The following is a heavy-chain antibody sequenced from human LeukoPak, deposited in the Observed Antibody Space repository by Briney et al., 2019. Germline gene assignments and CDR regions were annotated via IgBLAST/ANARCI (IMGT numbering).Heavy chain of an antibody. D-gene: IGHD3-16*01. Sequence: PLETLSLTCSVSGGSISDYFWGWIRQPPGKGLEWIGHVYYIGKPTCSPSLESRVSISVDTSKNQFSLELTSVTAADTAVYYCARRFRTGGDLHHDAYDVWGQGTVVTVSS. J-gene: IGHJ3*01. V-gene: IGHV4-59*12. CDR1: GGSISDYF. CDR3: ARRFRTGGDLHHDAYDV. CDR2: VYYIGKP.